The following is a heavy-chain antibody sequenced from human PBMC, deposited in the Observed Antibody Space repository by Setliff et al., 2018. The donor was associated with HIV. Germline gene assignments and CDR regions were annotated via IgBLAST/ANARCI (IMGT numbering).Heavy chain of an antibody. J-gene: IGHJ3*02. CDR3: ARAYYYDSSGYYHSYPDAFDI. CDR1: GYSFTSYW. Sequence: GESLKISCKGSGYSFTSYWIGWVRQMPGKGLEWMGIIYPGDSDTRYSPSFQGQVTISADKSISTAYLQWSSLKASDTAMYYCARAYYYDSSGYYHSYPDAFDIWGQGTMVTVSS. CDR2: IYPGDSDT. D-gene: IGHD3-22*01. V-gene: IGHV5-51*01.